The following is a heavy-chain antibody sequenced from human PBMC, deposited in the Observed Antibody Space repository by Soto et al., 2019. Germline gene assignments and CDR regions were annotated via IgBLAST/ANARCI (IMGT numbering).Heavy chain of an antibody. V-gene: IGHV3-23*01. CDR1: GFTFNIYA. Sequence: GGSLRLSCAASGFTFNIYAMGWVRQAPGKGLEWVSAISGSGGSTYYADSVKGRFTISRDNSKNTLYLQMNSLRAEDTAVYYCAKGLTGFNFDFWGQGTLVTLSS. J-gene: IGHJ4*02. D-gene: IGHD3-9*01. CDR3: AKGLTGFNFDF. CDR2: ISGSGGST.